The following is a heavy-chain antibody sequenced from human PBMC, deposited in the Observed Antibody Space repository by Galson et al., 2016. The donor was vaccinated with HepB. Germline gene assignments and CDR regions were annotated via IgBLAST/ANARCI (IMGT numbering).Heavy chain of an antibody. D-gene: IGHD3-16*01. V-gene: IGHV1-18*01. CDR3: ARDFRLAAGGTSYFEH. CDR2: ISTHSGKT. CDR1: GFTFTSYG. Sequence: SVKVSCKASGFTFTSYGVSWVRQAPGQGLEWMGWISTHSGKTYYEQKFQDRVTLTTDTSTNTVYMELKSLRNDDAAVYYCARDFRLAAGGTSYFEHWGQGTLVTVSS. J-gene: IGHJ1*01.